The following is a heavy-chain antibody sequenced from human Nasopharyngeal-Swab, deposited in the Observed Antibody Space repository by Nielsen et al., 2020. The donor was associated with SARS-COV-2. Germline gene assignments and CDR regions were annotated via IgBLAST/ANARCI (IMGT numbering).Heavy chain of an antibody. J-gene: IGHJ4*02. CDR3: ARDDSSNYDFWSGYYTSFDY. CDR2: ISAYNGNT. CDR1: GYTFTSYG. D-gene: IGHD3-3*01. V-gene: IGHV1-18*01. Sequence: SVKVFCKTSGYTFTSYGISWVRQAPGQGLEWMGWISAYNGNTNYAQKLQGRVTMTTDTSTSTAYMELRSLRSADTAVYYCARDDSSNYDFWSGYYTSFDYWGQGTLVTVSS.